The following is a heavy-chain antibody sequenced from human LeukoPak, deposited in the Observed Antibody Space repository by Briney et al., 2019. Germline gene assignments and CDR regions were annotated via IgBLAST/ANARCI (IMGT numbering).Heavy chain of an antibody. V-gene: IGHV3-15*01. J-gene: IGHJ6*02. CDR2: IKSKTDGGTT. Sequence: KPGGSLRLSCAASGFTFSNAWMSWVRQAPGKGLEWVGRIKSKTDGGTTDYAAPVKGRFTISRDDSKNTLYLQMNSLKTEDTAVYYCTTEGDICGGDCYAYYYYYGMDVWGQGTTVTVSS. CDR3: TTEGDICGGDCYAYYYYYGMDV. D-gene: IGHD2-21*02. CDR1: GFTFSNAW.